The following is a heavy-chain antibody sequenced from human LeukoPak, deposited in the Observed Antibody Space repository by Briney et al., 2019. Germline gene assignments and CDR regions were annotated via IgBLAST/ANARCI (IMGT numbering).Heavy chain of an antibody. Sequence: PSETLSLTCTVSGGSISSDGYYWSWIRQPPGKGLEWIGYIYHSGSTYYNPSLKSRVTISVDTSKNQFSLKLSSVTAADTAVYYCARVGYDSSGYYPWYFDYWGQGTLVTVSS. CDR2: IYHSGST. CDR1: GGSISSDGYY. D-gene: IGHD3-22*01. V-gene: IGHV4-30-2*01. J-gene: IGHJ4*02. CDR3: ARVGYDSSGYYPWYFDY.